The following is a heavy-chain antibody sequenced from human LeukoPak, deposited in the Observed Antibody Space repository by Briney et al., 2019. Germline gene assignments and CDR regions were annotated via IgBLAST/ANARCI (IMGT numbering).Heavy chain of an antibody. Sequence: GASVKVSCKASGYTFTSYGISWVRQAPGQGLEWMGWISAYNGNTNYAQKLQGRVTMTTDTSTSTAYMELRSLRSGDTAVYYCAREAPQYSSSWEYGMDVWGKGTTVTVSS. D-gene: IGHD6-13*01. CDR3: AREAPQYSSSWEYGMDV. CDR2: ISAYNGNT. J-gene: IGHJ6*04. V-gene: IGHV1-18*04. CDR1: GYTFTSYG.